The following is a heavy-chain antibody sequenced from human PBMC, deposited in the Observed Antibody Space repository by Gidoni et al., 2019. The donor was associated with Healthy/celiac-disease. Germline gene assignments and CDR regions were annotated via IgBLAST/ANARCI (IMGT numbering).Heavy chain of an antibody. D-gene: IGHD2-2*01. CDR1: GFTFSRYA. J-gene: IGHJ4*02. Sequence: EVQLLESGGGLVQPGGSLRLSCAASGFTFSRYAMSWVRQAPGKGLEWVSAMSGSGGSTYYADSVKGRFTISRDNSKNTLYLQMNSLRAEDTAVYYCAKGGRGDIVVVPAAPTYYFDYWGQGTLVTVSS. CDR2: MSGSGGST. CDR3: AKGGRGDIVVVPAAPTYYFDY. V-gene: IGHV3-23*01.